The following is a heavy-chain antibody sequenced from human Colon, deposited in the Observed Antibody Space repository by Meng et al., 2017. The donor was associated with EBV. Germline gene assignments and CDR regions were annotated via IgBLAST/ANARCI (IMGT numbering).Heavy chain of an antibody. V-gene: IGHV4-4*02. CDR2: IYHSGST. J-gene: IGHJ4*02. CDR3: ARGGYYSFDY. CDR1: GGSISSVYW. Sequence: QVQRHESGPGLLKPSECRSLTCAVSGGSISSVYWWAWVRQSPGKGLEWIGEIYHSGSTNYNSSLKSRVTISVDKSKNQFSLKLTSVTAADTAVYYCARGGYYSFDYWGQRTLVTVSS. D-gene: IGHD5-18*01.